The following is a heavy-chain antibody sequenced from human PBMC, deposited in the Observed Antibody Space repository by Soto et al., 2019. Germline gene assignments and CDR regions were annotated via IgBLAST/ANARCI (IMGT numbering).Heavy chain of an antibody. CDR1: GFTFSSYA. D-gene: IGHD3-22*01. V-gene: IGHV3-30-3*01. Sequence: SLRLSCAASGFTFSSYAMHWVRQAPGKGLEWVAVISYDGSNKYYADSVKGRFTISRDNSKNTLYLQMNSLRAEDTAVYYCARDYDSSGHGDYWGQGTLVTVSS. CDR2: ISYDGSNK. J-gene: IGHJ4*02. CDR3: ARDYDSSGHGDY.